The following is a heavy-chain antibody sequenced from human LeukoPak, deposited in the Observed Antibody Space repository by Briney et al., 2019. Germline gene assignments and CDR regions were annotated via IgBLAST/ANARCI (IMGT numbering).Heavy chain of an antibody. CDR1: GYTFTSYD. V-gene: IGHV1-8*01. CDR3: ARDRSLRTVTTLNWFDP. CDR2: MNPNSGNT. D-gene: IGHD4-11*01. J-gene: IGHJ5*02. Sequence: ASVKVSCKASGYTFTSYDINWVRQATGQGLEWMGWMNPNSGNTGYAQKFQGRVTMTRNTSISTAYMELSSLRSEDTAVYYCARDRSLRTVTTLNWFDPWGQGTLVTVSS.